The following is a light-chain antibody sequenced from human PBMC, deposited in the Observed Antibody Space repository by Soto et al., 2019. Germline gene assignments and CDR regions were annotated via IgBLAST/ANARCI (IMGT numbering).Light chain of an antibody. Sequence: EIVMTQSPATLSVSPGERATLSCRASQSVSSSLAWYQQKPGQAPRLLIYGASTRATGIPARFSGSGSGTEFTRTISSLLSEDFAVYYCQHCNNWPLTFGGGTKVEIK. CDR1: QSVSSS. CDR2: GAS. V-gene: IGKV3-15*01. CDR3: QHCNNWPLT. J-gene: IGKJ4*01.